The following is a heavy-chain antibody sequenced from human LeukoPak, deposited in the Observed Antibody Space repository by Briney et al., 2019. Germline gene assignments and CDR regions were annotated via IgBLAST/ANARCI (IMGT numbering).Heavy chain of an antibody. J-gene: IGHJ5*02. CDR2: IYHSGST. CDR3: ARNYYDSSGYYYLYWFDP. Sequence: NPSETLSLTCTVSGYSISSGYYWGWIRQPPGKGLEWIGSIYHSGSTYYNPSLKSRVTISVDTSKNQFSLKLSSVTAADTAVYYCARNYYDSSGYYYLYWFDPWGQGTLVTVSS. CDR1: GYSISSGYY. V-gene: IGHV4-38-2*02. D-gene: IGHD3-22*01.